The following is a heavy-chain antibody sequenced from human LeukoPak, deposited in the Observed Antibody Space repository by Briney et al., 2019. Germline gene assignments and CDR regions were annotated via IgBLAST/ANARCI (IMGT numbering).Heavy chain of an antibody. D-gene: IGHD3-9*01. CDR2: INHSGST. J-gene: IGHJ4*02. CDR1: GGSFSGYY. Sequence: SETLSLTCAVYGGSFSGYYWSWIRQPPGKGLEWIGEINHSGSTNYNPSLKSRVTISVDTSKNQFSLKLSSVTAADTAVYYCASITPYYDILTGYPLPDYWGQGTLVTVSS. V-gene: IGHV4-34*01. CDR3: ASITPYYDILTGYPLPDY.